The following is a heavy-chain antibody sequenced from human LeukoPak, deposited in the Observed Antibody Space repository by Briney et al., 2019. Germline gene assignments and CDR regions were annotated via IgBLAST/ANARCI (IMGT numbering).Heavy chain of an antibody. CDR1: GFTFSIYS. V-gene: IGHV3-21*01. Sequence: GGSLRLSCAASGFTFSIYSMNWVRQAPGKGLEWVSSISSSSSYIYYADSVKGRFTISRDNAKNSLYLQMNSLRAEDTAIYYCASNLKIQDAFDIWGQGTMVTVSS. CDR3: ASNLKIQDAFDI. J-gene: IGHJ3*02. CDR2: ISSSSSYI.